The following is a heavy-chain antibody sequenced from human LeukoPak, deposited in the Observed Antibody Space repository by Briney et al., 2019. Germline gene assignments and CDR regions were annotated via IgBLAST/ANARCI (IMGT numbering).Heavy chain of an antibody. J-gene: IGHJ5*02. Sequence: GGSLRLSCAASGFTVSSNYMSWVRQAPGKGLEGVSVIYSGGSTYYADSVKGRFTISRDNSKNTLYLQMNSLRAEDTAVYYCARADFMGADNWFDPWGQGTLVTVSS. D-gene: IGHD1-26*01. V-gene: IGHV3-53*01. CDR3: ARADFMGADNWFDP. CDR1: GFTVSSNY. CDR2: IYSGGST.